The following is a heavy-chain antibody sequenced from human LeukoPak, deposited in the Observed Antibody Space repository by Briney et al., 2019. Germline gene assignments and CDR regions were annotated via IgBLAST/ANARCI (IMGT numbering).Heavy chain of an antibody. CDR1: GFTFSSYD. Sequence: GGSLRLSCAASGFTFSSYDMNWVRQASGKGLECVSYISSRGSTIYYADSVKGRFTISRDNAKNSLYMQMNSLRAEDTAVYYCARDFISSVGYGPFGYWGQGTLVTVSS. J-gene: IGHJ4*02. CDR2: ISSRGSTI. V-gene: IGHV3-48*03. D-gene: IGHD6-19*01. CDR3: ARDFISSVGYGPFGY.